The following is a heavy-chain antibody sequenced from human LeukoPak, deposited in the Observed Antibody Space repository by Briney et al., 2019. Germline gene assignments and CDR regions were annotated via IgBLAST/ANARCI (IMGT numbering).Heavy chain of an antibody. V-gene: IGHV3-9*01. D-gene: IGHD6-19*01. J-gene: IGHJ6*02. CDR1: GFTFDDYA. Sequence: PGGSLRLSCAASGFTFDDYAMHWVRQAPGKGLEWVSGISWNSGSIGYADSVKGRFTISRGNAKNSLYLQMNSLRAEDTALYYCAKEFGSGLNYYYYYGMDVWGQGTTVTVSS. CDR2: ISWNSGSI. CDR3: AKEFGSGLNYYYYYGMDV.